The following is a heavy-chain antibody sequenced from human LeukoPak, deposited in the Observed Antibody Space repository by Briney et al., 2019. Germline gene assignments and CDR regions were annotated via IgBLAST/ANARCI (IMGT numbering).Heavy chain of an antibody. D-gene: IGHD4-17*01. V-gene: IGHV1-69*13. CDR1: GGTFSSYA. CDR3: ARGPVTPYYYYYYMDV. Sequence: ASVKVSCKASGGTFSSYAISWVRQAPGQGLEWMGGIIPIFGTANYAQKFQGRVTITADESTSTAYMELSSLRSEDTAVYYCARGPVTPYYYYYYMDVWGKGTTVTVSS. CDR2: IIPIFGTA. J-gene: IGHJ6*03.